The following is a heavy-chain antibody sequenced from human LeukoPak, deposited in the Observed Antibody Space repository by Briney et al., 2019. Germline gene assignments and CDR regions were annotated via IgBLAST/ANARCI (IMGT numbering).Heavy chain of an antibody. Sequence: GGSLRLSCAASGFTFSTYAMSWVRQAPGKGLEWVSAISGSGGSTYYADSVKGRFTISRDNSKNTLYLQMNSLRAEDTAVYYCAKDPRYSSSSNWFDPWGQGTLVTVSS. V-gene: IGHV3-23*01. J-gene: IGHJ5*02. CDR2: ISGSGGST. D-gene: IGHD6-6*01. CDR3: AKDPRYSSSSNWFDP. CDR1: GFTFSTYA.